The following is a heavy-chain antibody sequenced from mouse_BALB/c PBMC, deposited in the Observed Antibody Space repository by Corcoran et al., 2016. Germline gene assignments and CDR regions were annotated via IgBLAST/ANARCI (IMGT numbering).Heavy chain of an antibody. D-gene: IGHD2-14*01. CDR3: ARSNYRYDGDWDIDV. CDR2: IDPANGNT. CDR1: GFNIKDPY. Sequence: EVQLQQSGAELVTPGASVKLSCTASGFNIKDPYMHWVKQRPEHGLAWIGRIDPANGNTKYDPKFQGKATITADTSSNTAYLQLSSLTSEDTADYYSARSNYRYDGDWDIDVWGAGTTVTVSS. J-gene: IGHJ1*01. V-gene: IGHV14-3*02.